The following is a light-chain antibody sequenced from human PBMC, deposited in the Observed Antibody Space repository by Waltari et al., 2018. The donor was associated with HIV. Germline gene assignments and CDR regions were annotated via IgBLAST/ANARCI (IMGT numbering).Light chain of an antibody. CDR1: PIGRKS. V-gene: IGLV3-21*02. CDR2: DDS. CDR3: QVWDSSSDHVR. J-gene: IGLJ2*01. Sequence: SCVLTLTPSVSAAPVQTARISRGRNPIGRKSVNWYQQKPGQAPVLVPYDDSDRPSGIAARCSGSDSRNTTTLTSRRVDAREEAEYHCQVWDSSSDHVRFGGGTKVTVL.